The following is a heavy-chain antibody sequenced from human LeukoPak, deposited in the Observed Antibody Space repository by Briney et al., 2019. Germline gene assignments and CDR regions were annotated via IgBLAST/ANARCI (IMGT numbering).Heavy chain of an antibody. J-gene: IGHJ4*02. Sequence: SQTLSLTCTVSGGSIARSGYYWSWIRQHPGKGPEWIGCMYYNGDTNYSPSLKSRVTISVDTSKNQFSLKLSSVTAADTAVYYCARGRGRRIAVAGTYFDYWGQGTLVTVSS. D-gene: IGHD6-19*01. CDR3: ARGRGRRIAVAGTYFDY. CDR1: GGSIARSGYY. V-gene: IGHV4-31*03. CDR2: MYYNGDT.